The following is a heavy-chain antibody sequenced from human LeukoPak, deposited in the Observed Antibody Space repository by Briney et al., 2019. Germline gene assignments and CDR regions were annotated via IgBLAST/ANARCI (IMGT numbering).Heavy chain of an antibody. CDR1: GFTFSSHG. J-gene: IGHJ6*02. D-gene: IGHD2-21*02. Sequence: GGSLRLSCAASGFTFSSHGIHWVRQAPGKGLEWVALIYYDGSNKYYADSVKGRFTISRDNPKNTLYLQINNLRAEDAGVYYCARPRGFCSGGDCYADYGMDVWGQGTTVTVSS. CDR3: ARPRGFCSGGDCYADYGMDV. V-gene: IGHV3-33*01. CDR2: IYYDGSNK.